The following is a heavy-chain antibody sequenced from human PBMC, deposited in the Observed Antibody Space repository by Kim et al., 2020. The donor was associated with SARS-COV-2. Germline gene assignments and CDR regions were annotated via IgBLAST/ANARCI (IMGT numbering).Heavy chain of an antibody. CDR2: IYYTGTT. J-gene: IGHJ4*02. CDR1: GGSISNFY. D-gene: IGHD6-13*01. V-gene: IGHV4-59*13. Sequence: SETLSLTCTVSGGSISNFYWSWIRQAPGKGLEWIGYIYYTGTTNYNPSLQSRVTILVDTSRNQFSLNLSSVTVADTAVYYCARVRRIAASGPDFYSFDFWGQGTLVTVSP. CDR3: ARVRRIAASGPDFYSFDF.